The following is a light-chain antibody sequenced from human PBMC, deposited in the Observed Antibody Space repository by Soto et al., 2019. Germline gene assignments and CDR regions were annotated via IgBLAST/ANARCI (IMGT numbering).Light chain of an antibody. CDR1: QSVRSTY. CDR2: GAS. CDR3: QQYSRSGT. V-gene: IGKV3-20*01. J-gene: IGKJ1*01. Sequence: EIVMTQSPATLSVSPGERATLSCRASQSVRSTYLAWYQQKPGQAPRLLIYGASSRATGIPDRFSGSGSGTDFTLTINRLEPEDFAVYYCQQYSRSGTFGQGTKVEIK.